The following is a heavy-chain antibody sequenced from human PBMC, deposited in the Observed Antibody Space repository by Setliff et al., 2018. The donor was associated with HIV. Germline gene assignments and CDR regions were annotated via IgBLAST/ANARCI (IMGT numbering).Heavy chain of an antibody. D-gene: IGHD3-10*01. Sequence: PGGSLSLSCAASGFTFSSYEMNWVRQAPGQGLEWVSYISSGGRTIYYADSVKGRFTISRDNAKNSLYLQMNSLRAEDTAVYYCARAGVAMVRGHDYWGQGTLVTVSS. V-gene: IGHV3-48*03. CDR3: ARAGVAMVRGHDY. CDR2: ISSGGRTI. CDR1: GFTFSSYE. J-gene: IGHJ4*02.